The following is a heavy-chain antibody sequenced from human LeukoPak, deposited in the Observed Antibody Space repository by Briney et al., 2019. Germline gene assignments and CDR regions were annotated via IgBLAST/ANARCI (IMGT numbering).Heavy chain of an antibody. J-gene: IGHJ4*02. V-gene: IGHV3-30-3*01. D-gene: IGHD3-10*01. CDR1: GFTFSSYA. Sequence: GRSLRLSCAASGFTFSSYAMHWVRQAPGKGLEWVAVISYDGSNKYYADSVKGRFTISRDNSKNTLYLQMNSLRAEDTAVYYCARAGPYGSGSYFFDYWGQGTLVTVSS. CDR2: ISYDGSNK. CDR3: ARAGPYGSGSYFFDY.